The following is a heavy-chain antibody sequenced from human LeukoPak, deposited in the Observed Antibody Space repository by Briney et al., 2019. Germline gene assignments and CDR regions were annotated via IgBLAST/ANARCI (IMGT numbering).Heavy chain of an antibody. CDR3: ARRLYCSGISCYSGYFDY. J-gene: IGHJ4*02. V-gene: IGHV3-74*01. CDR1: GFTFSSYW. CDR2: INSDGSST. D-gene: IGHD2-15*01. Sequence: GGSLRLSCAASGFTFSSYWMHWVRQAPGKGLVWVSRINSDGSSTSYADSVKGRFTISRDNAKNTLYLQINNLRAGDTAVYYCARRLYCSGISCYSGYFDYWGQGTLVTVSS.